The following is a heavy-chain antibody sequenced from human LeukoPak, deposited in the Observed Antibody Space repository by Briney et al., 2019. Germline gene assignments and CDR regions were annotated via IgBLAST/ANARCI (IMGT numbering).Heavy chain of an antibody. CDR2: ISLTGLT. J-gene: IGHJ4*02. Sequence: PSETLSLTCGVSGGSITTTNYWSWVRQPPGQGLEWIGEISLTGLTHYNPSLESRVTVSLDKSKNQLSLNLTSVTAADTAVYYCSRENGAFSPFGYWGQGTLVTVSS. D-gene: IGHD2-8*01. CDR3: SRENGAFSPFGY. V-gene: IGHV4-4*02. CDR1: GGSITTTNY.